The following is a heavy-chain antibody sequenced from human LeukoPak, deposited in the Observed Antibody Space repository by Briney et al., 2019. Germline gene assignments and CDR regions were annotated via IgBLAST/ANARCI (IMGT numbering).Heavy chain of an antibody. CDR2: ISTSGDST. D-gene: IGHD2-2*01. Sequence: PGGSLRLSCAASGLTFSNYAMTWVRQAPGKGLEWVSTISTSGDSTYYADSVKGRFTISRDNSKNTLYLQMNSLTAEDTALHYCARARYCSSTSCFLDYWGQGTLVTVSS. J-gene: IGHJ4*02. CDR1: GLTFSNYA. CDR3: ARARYCSSTSCFLDY. V-gene: IGHV3-23*01.